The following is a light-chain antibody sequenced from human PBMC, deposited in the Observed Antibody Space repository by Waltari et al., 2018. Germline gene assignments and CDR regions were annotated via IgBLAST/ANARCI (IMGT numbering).Light chain of an antibody. J-gene: IGKJ5*01. CDR2: GVS. CDR3: QQYNNWPRPIT. V-gene: IGKV3-15*01. CDR1: PGVSSN. Sequence: EIVMTQSPATLSVSPGERATLSSRASPGVSSNLPWYQQKPGQAPRLLIYGVSTRATGIPARFSGSGSGTEFTLTISSMQYEDFAVYYCQQYNNWPRPITFGQGTRLEIK.